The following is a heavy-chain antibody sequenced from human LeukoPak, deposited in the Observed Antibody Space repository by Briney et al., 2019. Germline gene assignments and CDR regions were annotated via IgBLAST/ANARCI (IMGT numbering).Heavy chain of an antibody. V-gene: IGHV3-23*01. D-gene: IGHD6-13*01. CDR3: AKGVAAAGANFDY. CDR1: GFTVSSYA. J-gene: IGHJ4*02. CDR2: ISGSGGST. Sequence: GGSLRLSWAASGFTVSSYAMSWVRQAPGRGLGWVSAISGSGGSTYYADSVKGRFTISRDNSKNTLYLQMNSLRAEDTAVYYCAKGVAAAGANFDYWGQGTLVTVSS.